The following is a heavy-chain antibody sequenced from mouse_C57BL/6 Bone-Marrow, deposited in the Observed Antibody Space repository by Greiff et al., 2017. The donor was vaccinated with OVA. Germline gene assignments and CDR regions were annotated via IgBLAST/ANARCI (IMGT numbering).Heavy chain of an antibody. V-gene: IGHV5-17*01. CDR1: GFTFSDYG. J-gene: IGHJ4*01. CDR2: ISSGSSTI. Sequence: EVQRVESGGGLVKPGGSLKLSCAASGFTFSDYGMHWVRQAPEKGLEWVAYISSGSSTIYYADTVKGRFTISRDNAKNTLFLQMTSLRSEDTARYYCARRRGYYAMDYWGQGTSVTVSS. CDR3: ARRRGYYAMDY.